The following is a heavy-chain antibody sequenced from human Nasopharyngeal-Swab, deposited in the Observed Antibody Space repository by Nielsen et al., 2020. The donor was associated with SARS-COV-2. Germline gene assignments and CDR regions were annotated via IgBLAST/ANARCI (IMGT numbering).Heavy chain of an antibody. CDR3: TSMDIVVTRAFDI. D-gene: IGHD2-15*01. CDR2: IRSKAYGGTT. J-gene: IGHJ3*02. Sequence: GESLKISCTASGFTFGYYAMSWVRQAPGKGLEWVGFIRSKAYGGTTEYAASVKGRFTISRDDSKSIAYLQMNSLKTEDTAVYYCTSMDIVVTRAFDIWGQGTMVTVSS. V-gene: IGHV3-49*04. CDR1: GFTFGYYA.